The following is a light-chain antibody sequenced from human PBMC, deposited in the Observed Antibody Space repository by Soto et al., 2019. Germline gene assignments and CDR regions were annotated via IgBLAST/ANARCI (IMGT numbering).Light chain of an antibody. V-gene: IGLV1-40*03. CDR3: QSFDSSPHVV. CDR1: SSNIGAGYD. Sequence: QAVVTQPPSVSGAPGQRVTISCTGSSSNIGAGYDVHWYQQLPGTAPKLLIYSDNNRPSGVPDRFSGSKSGASASLAITGLRAEDEADYYCQSFDSSPHVVFGGGTKLTVL. CDR2: SDN. J-gene: IGLJ2*01.